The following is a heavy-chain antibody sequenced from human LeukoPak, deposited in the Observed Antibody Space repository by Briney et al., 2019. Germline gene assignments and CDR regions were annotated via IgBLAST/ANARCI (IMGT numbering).Heavy chain of an antibody. V-gene: IGHV4-59*01. Sequence: SETLSLTCTVSGGSISSYYWSWMRQPPAKGVEGIGYIYYSGSTNYNPSLKRRVTISGDTSKNHFSLKLSSVTAADTAVYYCARGGYSYGYDFDYWGQRTLVTVSS. CDR3: ARGGYSYGYDFDY. CDR2: IYYSGST. D-gene: IGHD5-18*01. CDR1: GGSISSYY. J-gene: IGHJ4*02.